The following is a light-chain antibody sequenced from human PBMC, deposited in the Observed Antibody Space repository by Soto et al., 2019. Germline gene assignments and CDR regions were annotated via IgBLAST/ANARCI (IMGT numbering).Light chain of an antibody. Sequence: NGLTQSPCTLSASVGDRATLSCRASQSVSSSYLAWYQQKPGQDPRLLIYGTSSSAAGRPDRFSGSGCGTDVTLTISRLEREDFFVYYCRQDYNTPSFTFGGGTKVDIK. CDR1: QSVSSSY. V-gene: IGKV3-20*01. J-gene: IGKJ4*01. CDR2: GTS. CDR3: RQDYNTPSFT.